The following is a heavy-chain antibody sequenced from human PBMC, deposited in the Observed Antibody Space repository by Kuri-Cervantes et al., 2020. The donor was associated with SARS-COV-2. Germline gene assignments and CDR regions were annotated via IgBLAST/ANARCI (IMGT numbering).Heavy chain of an antibody. J-gene: IGHJ6*03. Sequence: GGSLRLSCAASEFTFSSYAMHWVRQAPGKGLEWVAVISYDGSNKYYADSVKGRFTISRDNSKNTLYLQMNSLRAEDTAVYYCARGSWSTRGYYYYYMDVWGKGTTVTVSS. V-gene: IGHV3-30-3*01. D-gene: IGHD6-13*01. CDR3: ARGSWSTRGYYYYYMDV. CDR2: ISYDGSNK. CDR1: EFTFSSYA.